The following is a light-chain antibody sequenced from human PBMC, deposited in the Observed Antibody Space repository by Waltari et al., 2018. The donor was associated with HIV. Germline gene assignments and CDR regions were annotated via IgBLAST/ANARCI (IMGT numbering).Light chain of an antibody. J-gene: IGKJ4*01. V-gene: IGKV1-33*01. CDR1: QDISNY. CDR3: QQYDNVPPT. Sequence: DIQMTQSQSSLSASVGDRVTITCQASQDISNYLNWYQQKPGKAPKLLIFDASNLETGVPSRLSGSGSGTDFTFTISSLQPEDIATYYCQQYDNVPPTFGGGTKVEIK. CDR2: DAS.